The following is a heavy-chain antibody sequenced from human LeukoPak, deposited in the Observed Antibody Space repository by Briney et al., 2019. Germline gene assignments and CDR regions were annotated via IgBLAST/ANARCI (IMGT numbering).Heavy chain of an antibody. CDR2: ISDTGGGT. V-gene: IGHV3-23*01. J-gene: IGHJ2*01. CDR3: ARDGGYWYFDL. CDR1: GFTFSSYA. D-gene: IGHD2-15*01. Sequence: GGSLRLSCAASGFTFSSYALSWVRQAPGKGLEWVSDISDTGGGTYYADSVKGRFTISRDNSKNKLYLQMNSLRAEDTAVYYCARDGGYWYFDLWGRGTLVTVSS.